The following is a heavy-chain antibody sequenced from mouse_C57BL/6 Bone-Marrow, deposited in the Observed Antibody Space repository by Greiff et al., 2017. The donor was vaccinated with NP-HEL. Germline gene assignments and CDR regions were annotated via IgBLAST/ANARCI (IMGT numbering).Heavy chain of an antibody. CDR3: TREKIIYDGYLLYAMDY. CDR1: GYTFTSYW. CDR2: IYPGNSDT. J-gene: IGHJ4*01. V-gene: IGHV1-5*01. Sequence: EVQLQQSGTVLARPGASVKMSCKTSGYTFTSYWMHWVKQRPGQGLEWIGAIYPGNSDTSYNQKFKGKAKLTAVTSASTAYMKLSSLTNEDSAVYYWTREKIIYDGYLLYAMDYWGQGTSVTVSS. D-gene: IGHD2-3*01.